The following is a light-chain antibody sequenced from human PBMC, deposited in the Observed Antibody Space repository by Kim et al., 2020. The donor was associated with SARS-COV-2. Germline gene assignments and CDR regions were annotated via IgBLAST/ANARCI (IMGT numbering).Light chain of an antibody. Sequence: VPPGQTASITCSGDKLVDKYACWYQQKPGQSPVLVIYQDSKRPSGIPERFSGSNSGNTATLTISGTQAMDEADYYCQAWDSSIVVFGGGTQLTVL. V-gene: IGLV3-1*01. CDR1: KLVDKY. J-gene: IGLJ3*02. CDR2: QDS. CDR3: QAWDSSIVV.